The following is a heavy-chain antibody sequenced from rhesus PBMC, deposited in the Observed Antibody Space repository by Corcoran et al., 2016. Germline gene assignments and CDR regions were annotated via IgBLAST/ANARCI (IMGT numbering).Heavy chain of an antibody. CDR1: GFTFSSYG. CDR3: ATSGYTYFDY. Sequence: EVQLVESGGGLVQPGGSLRLACAASGFTFSSYGMSWGRRAPGKGLERVSYVSNVGGSTYYADSVKGRFTISRDNSKNTLSLQMNSLRAEDTAVYYCATSGYTYFDYWGQGVLVTVSS. CDR2: YVSNVGGST. J-gene: IGHJ4*01. D-gene: IGHD5-24*01. V-gene: IGHV3S5*01.